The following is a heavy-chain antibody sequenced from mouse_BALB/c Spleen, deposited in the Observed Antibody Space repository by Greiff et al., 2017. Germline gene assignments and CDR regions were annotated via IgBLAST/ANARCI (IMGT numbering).Heavy chain of an antibody. CDR3: ARDDYYGSSFAWFAY. D-gene: IGHD1-1*01. CDR2: ISSGGST. Sequence: EVHLVESGGGLVKPGGSLKLSCAASGFTFSSYAMSWVRQTPEKRLEWVASISSGGSTYYPDSVKGRFTISRDNARNILYLQMSSLRSEDTAMYYCARDDYYGSSFAWFAYWGQGTLVTVSA. CDR1: GFTFSSYA. V-gene: IGHV5-6-5*01. J-gene: IGHJ3*01.